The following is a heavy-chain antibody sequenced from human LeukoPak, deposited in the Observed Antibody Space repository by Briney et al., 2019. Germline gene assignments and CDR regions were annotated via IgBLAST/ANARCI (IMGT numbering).Heavy chain of an antibody. Sequence: SQTLSLTCAISGDSVSSNSAAWNWIRQSPSRGLEWLGRTYYRSKWNNDYAVSVKSRITINPDTSKNQFSLQLNSVTPEDTAVYYCARDRYDYIWGSYRRSGAFDIWGQGTMVTVSS. D-gene: IGHD3-16*02. CDR1: GDSVSSNSAA. CDR3: ARDRYDYIWGSYRRSGAFDI. CDR2: TYYRSKWNN. V-gene: IGHV6-1*01. J-gene: IGHJ3*02.